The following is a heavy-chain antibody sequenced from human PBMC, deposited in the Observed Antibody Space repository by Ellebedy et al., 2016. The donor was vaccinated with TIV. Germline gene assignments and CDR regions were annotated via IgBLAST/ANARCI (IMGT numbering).Heavy chain of an antibody. CDR2: INPSSGST. D-gene: IGHD6-19*01. V-gene: IGHV1-46*04. CDR1: GGTFSSYA. Sequence: AASVKVSCKASGGTFSSYAISWVRQAPGEGLEWLGIINPSSGSTTYAQKLQGRLTMTRDTSTSTVYMELNSLRSEDTAVYYCARSRSSGWLHTPDYWGQGLLVTVSS. CDR3: ARSRSSGWLHTPDY. J-gene: IGHJ4*02.